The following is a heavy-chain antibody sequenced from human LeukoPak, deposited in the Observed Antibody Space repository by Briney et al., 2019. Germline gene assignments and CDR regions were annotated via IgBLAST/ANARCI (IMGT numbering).Heavy chain of an antibody. J-gene: IGHJ6*02. CDR3: ARSYYGSGTSYGMDV. CDR1: GFTFSNYW. V-gene: IGHV3-7*01. Sequence: PGGSLRLSCAASGFTFSNYWMSWVRQAPGKGLEWVANIKEDGSEKYYVDSVKGRFTISRDNAKNSLYLQMNSLRAEDTAVYYCARSYYGSGTSYGMDVWGQGTTVTVSS. D-gene: IGHD3-10*01. CDR2: IKEDGSEK.